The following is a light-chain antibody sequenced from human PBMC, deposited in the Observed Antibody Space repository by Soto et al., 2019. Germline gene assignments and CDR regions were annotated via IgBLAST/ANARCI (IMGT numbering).Light chain of an antibody. J-gene: IGLJ1*01. CDR3: CSYVSSKTYL. CDR2: EVT. V-gene: IGLV2-14*03. Sequence: QSVLTQPASVSGSPGQSITISCTGTRLDVGGYNYVSWYQQQPGKAPKLIIYEVTNRPSGVSDRFSGSKSDNTASLTISGLQTEDEADYYCCSYVSSKTYLFGTGTKATV. CDR1: RLDVGGYNY.